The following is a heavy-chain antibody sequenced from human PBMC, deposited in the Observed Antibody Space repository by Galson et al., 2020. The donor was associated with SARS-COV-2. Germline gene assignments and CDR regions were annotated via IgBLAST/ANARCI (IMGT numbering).Heavy chain of an antibody. CDR2: ISGSGGTT. CDR1: VFTFSSYA. CDR3: AKSNSYYYESSGYPVYFDY. J-gene: IGHJ4*02. V-gene: IGHV3-23*01. D-gene: IGHD3-22*01. Sequence: GESLKISCAASVFTFSSYAISWVRQAPGKGLEWVSAISGSGGTTYYAYSVKGRFTISRYNPKNTVYLQMNSLRAEDSALYFCAKSNSYYYESSGYPVYFDYWGQGPQVSGS.